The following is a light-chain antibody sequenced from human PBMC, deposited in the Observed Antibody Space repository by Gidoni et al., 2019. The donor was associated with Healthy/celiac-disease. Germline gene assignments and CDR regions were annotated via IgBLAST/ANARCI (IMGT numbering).Light chain of an antibody. CDR3: QQYNNWRPIFT. CDR1: QSVSSN. Sequence: IVMTQSPATLSVSPWERDTLSCRASQSVSSNLAWYQQKPGQAPRLLIYGESTRATGIPVRFSGSGSGTELTLTISSMQLEDFAVYYCQQYNNWRPIFTFGPGTKVDIK. V-gene: IGKV3-15*01. CDR2: GES. J-gene: IGKJ3*01.